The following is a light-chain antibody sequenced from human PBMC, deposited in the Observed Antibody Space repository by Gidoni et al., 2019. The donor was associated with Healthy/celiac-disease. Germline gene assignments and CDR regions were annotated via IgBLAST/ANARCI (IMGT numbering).Light chain of an antibody. J-gene: IGKJ4*01. CDR2: DAS. V-gene: IGKV1-5*01. CDR1: KSISSW. CDR3: QQYNSYPLT. Sequence: TQMTQSPSTLSAPVGDRVTITCRASKSISSWLAWYQQKPGKAPKLLIYDASSLESGVPSRFSGGGSGTEFTLTISSLRPDDFATYYCQQYNSYPLTFGGGTKVEIK.